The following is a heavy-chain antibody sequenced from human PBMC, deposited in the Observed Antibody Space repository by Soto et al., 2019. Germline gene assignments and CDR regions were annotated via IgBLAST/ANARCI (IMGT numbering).Heavy chain of an antibody. J-gene: IGHJ5*02. CDR1: GYTFTGYY. CDR3: ARKKIAAACTGGGTWVDP. D-gene: IGHD6-13*01. CDR2: INPNSGGT. V-gene: IGHV1-2*04. Sequence: QVQLVQSGAEVKKPGASVKVSCKASGYTFTGYYMHWVRQSPGQGLEWMGWINPNSGGTNYAQKLQGWGTMTRDTSISTAYMELSRLRSDDTAVYYCARKKIAAACTGGGTWVDPWGQGTLVTVSS.